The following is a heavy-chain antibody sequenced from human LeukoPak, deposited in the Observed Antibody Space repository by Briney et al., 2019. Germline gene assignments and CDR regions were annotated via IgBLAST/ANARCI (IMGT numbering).Heavy chain of an antibody. Sequence: PPETLSLTCTVSGGSITNYYWSWIRQPPGKGLEYIGNIYYSGSTNYNPSLKSRVTMSADTSKNQFSLKLSSVTAADTAVYYCASRLRYFDGLAFDLWGQGTMVTVSS. D-gene: IGHD3-9*01. CDR1: GGSITNYY. CDR3: ASRLRYFDGLAFDL. V-gene: IGHV4-59*01. CDR2: IYYSGST. J-gene: IGHJ3*01.